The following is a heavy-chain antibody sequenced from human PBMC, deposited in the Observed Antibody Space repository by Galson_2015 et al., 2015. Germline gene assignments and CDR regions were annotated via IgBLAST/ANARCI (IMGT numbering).Heavy chain of an antibody. V-gene: IGHV6-1*01. CDR2: TYYMSKWYN. D-gene: IGHD3-10*01. CDR1: GDSVSSNSAA. J-gene: IGHJ6*02. Sequence: CAISGDSVSSNSAAWNWIRQSPSRGLEWLGRTYYMSKWYNDYAVSVKSRITINPDTSKNQFSLQLNSVTPEDTAVYYCARARVDYYGSGSYYKGYYYYGMDVWGQGTTVTVSS. CDR3: ARARVDYYGSGSYYKGYYYYGMDV.